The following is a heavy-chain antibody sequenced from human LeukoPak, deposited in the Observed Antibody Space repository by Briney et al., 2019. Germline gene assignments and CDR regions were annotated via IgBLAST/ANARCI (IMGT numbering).Heavy chain of an antibody. J-gene: IGHJ6*03. CDR1: GFDFSSYG. D-gene: IGHD3-3*01. V-gene: IGHV3-64*01. Sequence: GGSLRLSCEASGFDFSSYGMHWVRQAPGKGLEYVAAVSRNGDRTYYANSVKGRFTISRDNSRNTLYLQMGSLRPEDTALYYCSRDLRSGAYYYFYMDVWGNGTTVAVS. CDR3: SRDLRSGAYYYFYMDV. CDR2: VSRNGDRT.